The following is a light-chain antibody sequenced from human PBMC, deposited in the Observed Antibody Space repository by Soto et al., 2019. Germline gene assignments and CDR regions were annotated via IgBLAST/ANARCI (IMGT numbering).Light chain of an antibody. J-gene: IGKJ5*01. CDR3: QQYGSSPST. CDR2: AAS. CDR1: QSVSSSY. V-gene: IGKV3-20*01. Sequence: EIVLTQSPGTLSLSPGERATLSCRASQSVSSSYLAWYQQKPGQAPRLLIYAASSRATGIPDRFSGSGSGTDFTLTISRLEPEDFAVYYCQQYGSSPSTFGQGTRREIK.